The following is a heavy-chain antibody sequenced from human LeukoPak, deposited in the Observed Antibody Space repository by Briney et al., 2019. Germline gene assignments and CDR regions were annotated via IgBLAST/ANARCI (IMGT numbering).Heavy chain of an antibody. J-gene: IGHJ6*02. D-gene: IGHD2-2*01. Sequence: ASVKVSCKASGYTFTSYGISWVRQAPGQGLEWMGWISAYNGNTNYAQKLQGRVTMTTDTSTSTAYMELRSLRSDDTAVYYCAREREPAAYFYYYYGMDVWGQGTTVTVSS. CDR3: AREREPAAYFYYYYGMDV. CDR1: GYTFTSYG. V-gene: IGHV1-18*01. CDR2: ISAYNGNT.